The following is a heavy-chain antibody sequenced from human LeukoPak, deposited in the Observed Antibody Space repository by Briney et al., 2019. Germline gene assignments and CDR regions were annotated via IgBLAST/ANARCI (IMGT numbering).Heavy chain of an antibody. V-gene: IGHV1-2*02. CDR3: AVGDYYYDTRFDY. CDR1: GYTFTGYY. CDR2: INPNSGDT. Sequence: ASVKVSCKTSGYTFTGYYIHWVRQAPGQGLEWMGWINPNSGDTNYAQKFQGRVTITRDTSASTAYMDLNSLRSEDMAVYYCAVGDYYYDTRFDYWGQGTLVTVSS. D-gene: IGHD3-22*01. J-gene: IGHJ4*02.